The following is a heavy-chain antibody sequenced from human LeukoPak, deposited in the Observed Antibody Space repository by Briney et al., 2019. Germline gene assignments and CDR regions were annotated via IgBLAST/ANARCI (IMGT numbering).Heavy chain of an antibody. CDR1: GFTFRNEE. V-gene: IGHV3-48*03. Sequence: SLRLSCVVSGFTFRNEEMNWVRQAPGRGLEWIAYISSTDSRISYGDSVKGRFTISRDNAKNSLYLQMNRLRVDDTAIYYCARGGNYAPFDYWGQGALVAVSS. D-gene: IGHD1-26*01. CDR3: ARGGNYAPFDY. CDR2: ISSTDSRI. J-gene: IGHJ4*02.